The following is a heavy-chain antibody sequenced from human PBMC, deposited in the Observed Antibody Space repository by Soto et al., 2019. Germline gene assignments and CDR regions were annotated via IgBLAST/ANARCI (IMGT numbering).Heavy chain of an antibody. D-gene: IGHD3-9*01. CDR3: ARLSAVSPCTRYSCRVYY. Sequence: GESLKISCKGSGYSFTSYWIGWVRQMPGKGLEWMGIIYPGDSDTRYSPSFQGQVTISADKSISTAYLQWSSLKASDTAMYYCARLSAVSPCTRYSCRVYYWGQGTLVTVSS. J-gene: IGHJ4*02. CDR2: IYPGDSDT. V-gene: IGHV5-51*01. CDR1: GYSFTSYW.